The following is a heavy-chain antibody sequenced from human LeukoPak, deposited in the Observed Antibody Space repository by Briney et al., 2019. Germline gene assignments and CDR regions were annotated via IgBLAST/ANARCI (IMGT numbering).Heavy chain of an antibody. V-gene: IGHV1-18*01. CDR3: ARVNPPGITMIVDY. Sequence: ASVKVSCKASGYTFTSYGISWVRQAPGQGLEWMGWISAYNGNTNYAQKLQGRVTMTTDTSASTAYMELRSLRSDDTAVYYCARVNPPGITMIVDYWGQGTLVTVSS. CDR1: GYTFTSYG. CDR2: ISAYNGNT. D-gene: IGHD3-22*01. J-gene: IGHJ4*02.